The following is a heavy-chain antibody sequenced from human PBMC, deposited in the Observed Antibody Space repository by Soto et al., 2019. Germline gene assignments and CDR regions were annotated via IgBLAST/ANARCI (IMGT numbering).Heavy chain of an antibody. J-gene: IGHJ4*02. D-gene: IGHD6-13*01. CDR2: INPTNGAT. V-gene: IGHV1-2*02. CDR1: GYTFTGHY. CDR3: ARVSEGAGTYPLDY. Sequence: QVQLVQSGAEVKKSGASVKVSCKASGYTFTGHYMHWVRQAPGQGLEWMGWINPTNGATNYAQKFQGRFTMTRATSISTAYMEVSGLRSDDTAVYYCARVSEGAGTYPLDYWGQGTLVTVSS.